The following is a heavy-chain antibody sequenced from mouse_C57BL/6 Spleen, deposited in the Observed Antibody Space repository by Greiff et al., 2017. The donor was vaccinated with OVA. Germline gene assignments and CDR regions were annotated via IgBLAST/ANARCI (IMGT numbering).Heavy chain of an antibody. CDR1: GSTLTSYW. CDR2: IDPSDSET. V-gene: IGHV1-52*01. J-gene: IGHJ2*01. Sequence: QLHLPPPCPSPVTHGSPVTPSPQAPGSTLTSYWMHWVKQRPIQGLEWIGNIDPSDSETHYNQKFKDKATLTVDKSSRTAYMQLSSLTSEDSAVYYCARRGYGSIDYWGQGTTLTVSS. CDR3: ARRGYGSIDY. D-gene: IGHD1-1*01.